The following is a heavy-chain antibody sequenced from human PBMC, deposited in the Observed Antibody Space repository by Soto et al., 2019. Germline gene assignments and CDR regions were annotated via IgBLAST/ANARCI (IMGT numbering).Heavy chain of an antibody. CDR2: INAGNGNT. D-gene: IGHD4-17*01. Sequence: GASVKVSCKASGYTFTSYAMHWVRQAPGQRLEWMGWINAGNGNTKYSQKFQGRVTITRDTSASTAYMELSSLRSEDTAVYYCAREGVATVTSISNYYYYGMDVWGQGTTVTVSS. J-gene: IGHJ6*02. CDR1: GYTFTSYA. CDR3: AREGVATVTSISNYYYYGMDV. V-gene: IGHV1-3*01.